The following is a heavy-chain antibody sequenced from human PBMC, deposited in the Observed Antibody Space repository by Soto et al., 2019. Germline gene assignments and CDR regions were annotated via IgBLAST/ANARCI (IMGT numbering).Heavy chain of an antibody. CDR1: GFTFSIYA. CDR3: AKDAPGSGWLSDY. V-gene: IGHV3-23*01. D-gene: IGHD3-22*01. Sequence: PGGSLRLSCAASGFTFSIYAMSWVRQAPGKGLEWVSTIGGSGGGTTHADLVRGRFTIARDNSRNTLYLQMNSLRAEDTAVYYCAKDAPGSGWLSDYWGRGTLVTVSS. J-gene: IGHJ4*02. CDR2: IGGSGGGT.